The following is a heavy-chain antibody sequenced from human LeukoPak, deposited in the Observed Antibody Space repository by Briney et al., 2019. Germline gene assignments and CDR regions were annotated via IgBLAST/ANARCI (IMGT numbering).Heavy chain of an antibody. V-gene: IGHV4-39*07. J-gene: IGHJ5*02. Sequence: PSETLSLTCTVSGGSIINYDYYWGWIRQAPGKGLEWIGSFFQLGGTYYNPSLKNRVTISVDTSKNEFSLTLTSVTAADTAIYYCAKDDRLLTNWFDPWGQGTLVTVSS. CDR1: GGSIINYDYY. CDR3: AKDDRLLTNWFDP. CDR2: FFQLGGT. D-gene: IGHD2-8*01.